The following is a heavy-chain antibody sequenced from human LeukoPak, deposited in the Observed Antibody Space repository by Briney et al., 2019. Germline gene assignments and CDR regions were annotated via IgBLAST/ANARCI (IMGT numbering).Heavy chain of an antibody. D-gene: IGHD1/OR15-1a*01. Sequence: PGGSLRLSCAASGFTFSSYAMSWVRRAPGKGLEWVSGISGSGGSTHYRDSVKGRFTISRDNGKSTVYLQMINLRVEDTAVYHCAKVVDTEQTRKTTLPPFDYWGQGLLVTVSS. CDR2: ISGSGGST. J-gene: IGHJ4*02. CDR1: GFTFSSYA. CDR3: AKVVDTEQTRKTTLPPFDY. V-gene: IGHV3-23*01.